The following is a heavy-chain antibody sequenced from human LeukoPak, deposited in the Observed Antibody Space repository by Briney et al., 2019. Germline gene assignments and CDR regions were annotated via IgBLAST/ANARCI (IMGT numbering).Heavy chain of an antibody. V-gene: IGHV3-30*04. J-gene: IGHJ6*02. CDR3: AGAEYSYGLGYYYGMDV. CDR2: ISYDGSNK. D-gene: IGHD5-18*01. Sequence: GGSLRLSCAASGFTFSSYAMHWVRQAPGKGLEWVAVISYDGSNKYYADSVKGRFTISRDNSKNTLYLQMNSLRAEDTAVYYCAGAEYSYGLGYYYGMDVWGQGTTVTVSS. CDR1: GFTFSSYA.